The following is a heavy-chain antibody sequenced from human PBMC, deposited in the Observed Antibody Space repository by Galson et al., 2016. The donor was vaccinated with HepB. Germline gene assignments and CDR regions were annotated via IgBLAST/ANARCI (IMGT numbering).Heavy chain of an antibody. CDR3: RIGTAGLDY. Sequence: SLRLSCAASGFTFSSHWMHWVRQAPGKGLVCVSRLKSDGRSTYYADSVKGRFTISRDNAKNTLYLQMNSLGAEDTAVYYCRIGTAGLDYGGQGTLVTVSS. CDR1: GFTFSSHW. J-gene: IGHJ4*02. CDR2: LKSDGRST. V-gene: IGHV3-74*01. D-gene: IGHD6-13*01.